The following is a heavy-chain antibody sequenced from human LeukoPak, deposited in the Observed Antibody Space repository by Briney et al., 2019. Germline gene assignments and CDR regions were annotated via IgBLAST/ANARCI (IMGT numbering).Heavy chain of an antibody. CDR2: INPSGGST. J-gene: IGHJ5*02. Sequence: ASVKVSCKASGYTFTTYYIHRVRQAPGQGLEWMGIINPSGGSTSYAQKLQGRVTMTRDTSTSTVYMEMSSLRSEDTAVYYCARGHVSRRYYDSTDYLDWFDPWGQGTLVTVSS. CDR3: ARGHVSRRYYDSTDYLDWFDP. CDR1: GYTFTTYY. D-gene: IGHD3-22*01. V-gene: IGHV1-46*04.